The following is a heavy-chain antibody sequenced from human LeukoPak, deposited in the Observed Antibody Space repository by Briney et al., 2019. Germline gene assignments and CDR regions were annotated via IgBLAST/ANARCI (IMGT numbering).Heavy chain of an antibody. J-gene: IGHJ4*02. V-gene: IGHV3-74*01. CDR1: GFTFRSYW. CDR2: INPGGSSI. CDR3: ARSNQADDY. D-gene: IGHD1-14*01. Sequence: GGSLRLSCAASGFTFRSYWMHWVRQVPGKGLVWVARINPGGSSITYADSVKGRFTISRDNAKNTLYLQMDSLRAEDTGVYYCARSNQADDYWGQGTLVTVSS.